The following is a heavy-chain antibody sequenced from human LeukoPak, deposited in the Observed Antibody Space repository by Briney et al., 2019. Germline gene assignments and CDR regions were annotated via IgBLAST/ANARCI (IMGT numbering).Heavy chain of an antibody. D-gene: IGHD6-13*01. J-gene: IGHJ4*02. CDR1: GGSISTSSYY. CDR3: AGGAGYSSSWEPSDY. V-gene: IGHV4-39*07. Sequence: SETLSLTCTVSGGSISTSSYYWGWVRQPPGKGLEWIGNIFYSGSTYYSPSLKSRVTISLDTSRNQFSLKLSSVTAADTAVYYCAGGAGYSSSWEPSDYWGQGTLVTVPS. CDR2: IFYSGST.